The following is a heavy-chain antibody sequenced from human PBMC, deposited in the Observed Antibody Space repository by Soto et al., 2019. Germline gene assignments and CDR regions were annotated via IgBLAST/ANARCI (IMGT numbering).Heavy chain of an antibody. J-gene: IGHJ4*02. CDR1: GFTFSSYG. D-gene: IGHD3-16*01. CDR2: IWHDGGNK. Sequence: QVQLVESGGXVVQPGRSLRLSXAASGFTFSSYGMHWVRQAPGKGLEWVAFIWHDGGNKFYAESVKGRFTISRDNSKNTLYLQMTSLSAEDTAMYYCARDGDVNTGFGKDYWGQGTLVTVSS. V-gene: IGHV3-33*01. CDR3: ARDGDVNTGFGKDY.